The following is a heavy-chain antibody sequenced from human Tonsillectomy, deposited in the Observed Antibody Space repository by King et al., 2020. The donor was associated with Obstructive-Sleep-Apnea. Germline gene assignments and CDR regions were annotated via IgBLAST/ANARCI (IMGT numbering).Heavy chain of an antibody. CDR3: SRGSSYYYYFDY. D-gene: IGHD3-3*01. V-gene: IGHV4-30-4*07. J-gene: IGHJ4*02. CDR2: VYYSWAT. Sequence: QLQESCPGLVKPSQTLSLTCAVSGGSVRSGGFSWSWIRQPPGKGLEWIGYVYYSWATYYNPSLQSRVTISVDTSKNQCSLKLNPVTAADTAVYYFSRGSSYYYYFDYWGQGNQVTVSS. CDR1: GGSVRSGGFS.